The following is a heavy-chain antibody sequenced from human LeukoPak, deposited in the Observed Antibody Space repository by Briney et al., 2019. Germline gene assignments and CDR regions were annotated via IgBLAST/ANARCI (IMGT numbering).Heavy chain of an antibody. Sequence: PGGTLSLSCAASGFTFSDYRMSWVRQAPGKGLEWVAIIKQDGSDNYYLDSVKGRFTISRDNTKNSLYLQMNSLRAEDTAVYYCARASANNWGQGTLVTVSS. J-gene: IGHJ4*02. D-gene: IGHD3-3*01. CDR3: ARASANN. V-gene: IGHV3-7*01. CDR1: GFTFSDYR. CDR2: IKQDGSDN.